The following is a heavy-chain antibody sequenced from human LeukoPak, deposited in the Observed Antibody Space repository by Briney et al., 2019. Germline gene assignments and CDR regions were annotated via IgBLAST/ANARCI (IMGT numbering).Heavy chain of an antibody. D-gene: IGHD3-10*01. Sequence: PSETLSLTCTVSGGSVSSASYYWGWIRQPPGKGLEWIGNIYFDGSAYYNPSLKSRVTISVGTSMNQFSLNLSSVTAADTAVYYCARQGGYGEFYRHCDSWGQGTLVTVSS. J-gene: IGHJ4*02. CDR2: IYFDGSA. CDR1: GGSVSSASYY. CDR3: ARQGGYGEFYRHCDS. V-gene: IGHV4-39*01.